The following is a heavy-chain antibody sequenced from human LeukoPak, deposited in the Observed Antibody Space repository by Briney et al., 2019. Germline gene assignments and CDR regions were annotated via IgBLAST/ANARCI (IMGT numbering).Heavy chain of an antibody. Sequence: ASVKVSCKASGYTFTSYDINWVRQATGQGLEWMGWMNPNSGNTGYAQKFQGRVTMTRNTSISTAYMELSSLRSEDTAVYYCARGNGGPHRRFKSQGAFDPWGQGTLVTVSS. J-gene: IGHJ5*02. CDR1: GYTFTSYD. V-gene: IGHV1-8*01. CDR2: MNPNSGNT. D-gene: IGHD2-8*01. CDR3: ARGNGGPHRRFKSQGAFDP.